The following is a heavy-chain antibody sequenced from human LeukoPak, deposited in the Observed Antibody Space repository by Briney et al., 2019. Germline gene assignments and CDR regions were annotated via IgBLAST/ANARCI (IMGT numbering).Heavy chain of an antibody. CDR1: GGSISSGGYY. J-gene: IGHJ4*02. D-gene: IGHD1-1*01. V-gene: IGHV4-31*03. CDR2: IYYSGST. Sequence: PSQTLSLTCTVSGGSISSGGYYWSWLRQPPGTGLEWRGNIYYSGSTYYNPSLKSRVTISADTSKNQFSLKLSSVTAADTAVYYGARGELLNDSFDYWGQGTLVTVSS. CDR3: ARGELLNDSFDY.